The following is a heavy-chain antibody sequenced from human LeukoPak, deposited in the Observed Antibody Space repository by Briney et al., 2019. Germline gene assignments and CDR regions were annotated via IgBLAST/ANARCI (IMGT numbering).Heavy chain of an antibody. CDR1: GGSISSSSYY. D-gene: IGHD2-2*01. CDR3: ARHFPDSGYCSSTSCWRAFDI. J-gene: IGHJ3*02. CDR2: IYYSGTT. V-gene: IGHV4-39*01. Sequence: PSETLSLICTVSGGSISSSSYYWGWIRQPPGKGLEWIGSIYYSGTTYYNPSLKSRVTISVDTSKNQFSLKLSSVTAADTAVYCCARHFPDSGYCSSTSCWRAFDIWGQGTMVTVSS.